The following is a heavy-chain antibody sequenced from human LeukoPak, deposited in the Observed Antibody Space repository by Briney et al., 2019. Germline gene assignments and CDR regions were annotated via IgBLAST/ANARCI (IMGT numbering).Heavy chain of an antibody. CDR1: GYTFTSYG. D-gene: IGHD3-10*01. V-gene: IGHV1-18*01. Sequence: ASVKVSCRASGYTFTSYGISWVRQAPGQGLEWMGWISAYNGNTNYAQKLQGRVTMTTDTSTSTAYMELRSLRSDDTAVYYCARVGTGDYYGSIDYWGQGTLVTVSS. CDR2: ISAYNGNT. J-gene: IGHJ4*02. CDR3: ARVGTGDYYGSIDY.